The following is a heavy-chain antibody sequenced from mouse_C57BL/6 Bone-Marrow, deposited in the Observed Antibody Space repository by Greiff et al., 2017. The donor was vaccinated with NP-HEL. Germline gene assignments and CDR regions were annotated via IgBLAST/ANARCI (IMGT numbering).Heavy chain of an antibody. CDR1: GYTFTSYD. Sequence: QVQLQQSGPELVKPGASVKLSCKASGYTFTSYDINWVKQRPGQGLEWIGWIYPRDGSTKYNEKFKGQATLTVDTSSSTAYMELHSLTSEDSAVYFCARSYGWLPYYFDYWGQGTTLTVSS. CDR3: ARSYGWLPYYFDY. D-gene: IGHD2-3*01. V-gene: IGHV1-85*01. J-gene: IGHJ2*01. CDR2: IYPRDGST.